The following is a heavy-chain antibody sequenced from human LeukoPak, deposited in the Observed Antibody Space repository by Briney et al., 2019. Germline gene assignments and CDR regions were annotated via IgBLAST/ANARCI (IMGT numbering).Heavy chain of an antibody. CDR3: ARDLVVVVPAAMPVGWFDP. J-gene: IGHJ5*02. CDR1: GYTFTSYY. CDR2: INPSGGST. D-gene: IGHD2-2*01. Sequence: ASVKVSCKASGYTFTSYYMHWVRQAPGQGLEWMGIINPSGGSTSYAQKFQGRVTMTRDTSTSTVYMELSSLRSEVTAVYYCARDLVVVVPAAMPVGWFDPWGQGTLVTVSS. V-gene: IGHV1-46*01.